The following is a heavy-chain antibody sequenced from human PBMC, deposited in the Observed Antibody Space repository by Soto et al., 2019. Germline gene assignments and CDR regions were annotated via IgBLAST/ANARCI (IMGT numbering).Heavy chain of an antibody. CDR2: IWYEGSNK. CDR1: GFTFSSYC. CDR3: ARKLYSSSCFLSYYYGMDV. D-gene: IGHD6-13*01. J-gene: IGHJ6*02. Sequence: GGSLRLSCAASGFTFSSYCMHWVRQAPGKGLEWVAVIWYEGSNKYYADSVKGRFTISRDNSKNTLYLQMNSLRAEDTAVYYCARKLYSSSCFLSYYYGMDVWGQGTTVTVSS. V-gene: IGHV3-33*01.